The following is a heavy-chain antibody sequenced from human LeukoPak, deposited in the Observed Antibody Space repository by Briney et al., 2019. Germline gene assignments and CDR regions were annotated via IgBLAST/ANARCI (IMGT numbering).Heavy chain of an antibody. CDR2: MSYDGSNK. CDR3: AKDSVVATAGPYYRDS. Sequence: GGSLRLSCAASGFTFSTYGMYWVRQAPGKGREGVAFMSYDGSNKYYEDSVKGRFTISRDTSKNTLYLQMDSLRPQDTALYYCAKDSVVATAGPYYRDSWGQGTLVTVSS. CDR1: GFTFSTYG. J-gene: IGHJ4*02. V-gene: IGHV3-30*02. D-gene: IGHD2-2*01.